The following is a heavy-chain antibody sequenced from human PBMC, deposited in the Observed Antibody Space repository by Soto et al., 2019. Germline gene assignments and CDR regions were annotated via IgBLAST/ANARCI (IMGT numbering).Heavy chain of an antibody. D-gene: IGHD3-3*01. V-gene: IGHV1-24*01. CDR2: FDPEDGET. Sequence: GASVKVSCKVSGYTPTELSMHWVRQAPGKGLEWMGGFDPEDGETIYAQKFQGRVTMTEDTSTDTAYMELSSLRSEDTAVYYCATDQLFGSYYDFWSGYHASTKYYYGMDVWGQGTTVTVSS. CDR1: GYTPTELS. CDR3: ATDQLFGSYYDFWSGYHASTKYYYGMDV. J-gene: IGHJ6*02.